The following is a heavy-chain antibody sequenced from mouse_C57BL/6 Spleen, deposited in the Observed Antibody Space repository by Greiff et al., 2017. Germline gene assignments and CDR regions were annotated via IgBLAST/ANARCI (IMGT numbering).Heavy chain of an antibody. CDR2: ISSGSSTI. Sequence: EVQLVESGGGLVKPGGSLKLSCAASGFTFSDYGMHWVRQAPEKGLEWVAYISSGSSTIYYADTVQGRFTISRDNAKNALFLQMTSLRSEDTAMYYCARKIYYDYDGEYYFDYWGQGTTLTVSS. J-gene: IGHJ2*01. CDR3: ARKIYYDYDGEYYFDY. CDR1: GFTFSDYG. D-gene: IGHD2-4*01. V-gene: IGHV5-17*01.